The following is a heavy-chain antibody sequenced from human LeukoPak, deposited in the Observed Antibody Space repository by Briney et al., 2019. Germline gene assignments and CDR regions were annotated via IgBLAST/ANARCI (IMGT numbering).Heavy chain of an antibody. CDR3: ARHVGRVAAHYYYYMDV. CDR2: IYPGDSDT. V-gene: IGHV5-51*01. Sequence: GESLKISFKGSGSSFTSYWIGWVRQLPGKGLEWMGIIYPGDSDTRYSPSFQGQVTISADKSISTAYLQWSSLKASDTAMYYCARHVGRVAAHYYYYMDVWGKGTTVTVSS. CDR1: GSSFTSYW. D-gene: IGHD2-15*01. J-gene: IGHJ6*03.